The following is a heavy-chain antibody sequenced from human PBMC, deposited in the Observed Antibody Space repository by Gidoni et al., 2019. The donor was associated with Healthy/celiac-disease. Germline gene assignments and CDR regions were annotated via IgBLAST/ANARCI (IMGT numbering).Heavy chain of an antibody. CDR1: GFTFSSYG. V-gene: IGHV3-33*01. D-gene: IGHD1-20*01. Sequence: QVQLVESGGGVVQPGRSLRLSCAASGFTFSSYGMHWVRQAPGKGLEWVAVIWYDGSNKYYADSVKGRFTISRDNSKNTLYLQMNSLRAKDTAVYYCARDSTAVSISFIDYWGQGTLVTVSS. J-gene: IGHJ4*02. CDR2: IWYDGSNK. CDR3: ARDSTAVSISFIDY.